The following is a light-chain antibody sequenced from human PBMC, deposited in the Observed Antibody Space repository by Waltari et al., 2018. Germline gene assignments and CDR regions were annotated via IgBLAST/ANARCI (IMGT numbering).Light chain of an antibody. Sequence: EIVLTQSPGTLSLSPGERATLSCRASQSVSTNNLAWYQKKPGQAPRILIYGTSGRATGIPDRFTGSGSETDFTLTISRLEPEDFAVYYCHQFGSTSWTFGQGTKVEIK. CDR3: HQFGSTSWT. CDR1: QSVSTNN. J-gene: IGKJ1*01. V-gene: IGKV3-20*01. CDR2: GTS.